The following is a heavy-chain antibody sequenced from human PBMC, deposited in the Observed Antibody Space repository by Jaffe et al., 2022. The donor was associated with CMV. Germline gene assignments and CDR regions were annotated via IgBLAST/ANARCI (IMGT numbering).Heavy chain of an antibody. V-gene: IGHV3-21*01. J-gene: IGHJ3*02. Sequence: EVQLVESGGGLVKPGGSLRLSCAASGFTFSSYSMNWVRQAPGKGLEWVSSISSSSSYIYYADSVKGRFTISRDNAKNSLYLQMNSLRAEDTAVYYCARDPSITGTTGAFDIWGQGTMVTVSS. CDR2: ISSSSSYI. CDR3: ARDPSITGTTGAFDI. D-gene: IGHD1-7*01. CDR1: GFTFSSYS.